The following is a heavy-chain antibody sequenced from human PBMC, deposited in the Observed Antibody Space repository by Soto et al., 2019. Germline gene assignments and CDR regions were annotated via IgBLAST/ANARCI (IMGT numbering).Heavy chain of an antibody. D-gene: IGHD3-10*01. CDR1: GFTVSSNY. CDR2: LYSGGST. CDR3: ARDMVRGLYPEYFQH. V-gene: IGHV3-66*01. J-gene: IGHJ1*01. Sequence: EVQLVESGGGLVQPGGSLRLSCAASGFTVSSNYMRWVRQAPGKGLEWVSVLYSGGSTYYADSVKGRFTISRDNSKNTLYLQMNSLRAEDTAVYYCARDMVRGLYPEYFQHWGQGTLVTVSS.